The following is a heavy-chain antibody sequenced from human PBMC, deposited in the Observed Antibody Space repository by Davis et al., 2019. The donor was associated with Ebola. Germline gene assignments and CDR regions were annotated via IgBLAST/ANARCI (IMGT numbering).Heavy chain of an antibody. V-gene: IGHV3-53*01. CDR2: IYSGGST. CDR1: GFTVSSNY. Sequence: PGGSLRLSCAASGFTVSSNYMSWVRQAPGKGLEWVSVIYSGGSTYYADSVKGRFTISRDNSKNTLYLQMNSLRAEDTAVYYCAIAAYYPYGMDVWGQGTTVTVSS. CDR3: AIAAYYPYGMDV. J-gene: IGHJ6*02. D-gene: IGHD3-10*01.